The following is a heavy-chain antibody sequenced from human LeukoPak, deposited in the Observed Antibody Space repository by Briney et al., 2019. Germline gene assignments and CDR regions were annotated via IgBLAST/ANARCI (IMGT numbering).Heavy chain of an antibody. Sequence: GESLKISCQGSGYSFANYWIAWVRQMPGKGLEWMGIIYPGDSDTTYSPSFQGQVTISADKSISTAYLQWSSLKASDTAMYYCARRSGDSNLDYWGQGTLVTVSS. D-gene: IGHD4-17*01. CDR3: ARRSGDSNLDY. V-gene: IGHV5-51*01. CDR2: IYPGDSDT. CDR1: GYSFANYW. J-gene: IGHJ4*02.